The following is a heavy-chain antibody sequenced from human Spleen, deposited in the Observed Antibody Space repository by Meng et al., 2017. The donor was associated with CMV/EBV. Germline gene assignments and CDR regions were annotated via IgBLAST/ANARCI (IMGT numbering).Heavy chain of an antibody. Sequence: GGSLRLSCAASGFTFSSYWMHWVRQAPGKGLVWVSRINSDGSSTSYADSVKGRFTISRDNSKNTLYLQMNSLRAEDTAVFYCARRVVGDYYFDFWGHGTLVTVSS. V-gene: IGHV3-74*01. CDR3: ARRVVGDYYFDF. CDR2: INSDGSST. CDR1: GFTFSSYW. J-gene: IGHJ4*01. D-gene: IGHD2-15*01.